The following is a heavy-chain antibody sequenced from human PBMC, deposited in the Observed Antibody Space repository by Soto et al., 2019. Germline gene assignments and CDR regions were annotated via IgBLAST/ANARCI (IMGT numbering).Heavy chain of an antibody. D-gene: IGHD4-17*01. CDR2: IWYDGSNK. Sequence: QVQLVESGGGVVQPGRSLRLSCAASGFTFSTYGMHWVRQAPGKGLEWVAVIWYDGSNKYYADSVRGRFTISRDNSKNTLYLQMNSLRAEDTAVYYCARERGDKLYYYYGMDVWGQGTTVTVSS. J-gene: IGHJ6*02. CDR3: ARERGDKLYYYYGMDV. V-gene: IGHV3-33*01. CDR1: GFTFSTYG.